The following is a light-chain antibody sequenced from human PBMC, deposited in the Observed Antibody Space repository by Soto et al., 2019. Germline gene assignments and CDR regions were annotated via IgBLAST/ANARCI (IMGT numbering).Light chain of an antibody. V-gene: IGLV1-44*01. J-gene: IGLJ1*01. CDR2: YDN. Sequence: QSVLTQPPSASGTPGQRVTISCSGSNSNIGSNPVNWYQQLPGTAPKLLIYYDNLRPSGVPDRISGSKSGTSASLAISGLQSDDEADYYCAAWDDSLNGRVFGTGTKLTVL. CDR3: AAWDDSLNGRV. CDR1: NSNIGSNP.